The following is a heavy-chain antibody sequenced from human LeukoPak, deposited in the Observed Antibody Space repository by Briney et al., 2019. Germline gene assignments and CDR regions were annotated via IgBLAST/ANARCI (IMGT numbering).Heavy chain of an antibody. Sequence: GGSLRLSCAASGFTFSSYWMHWVRQAPGKGLGWVSRINSDGSSTSYADSVKGRFTISRANAKNTLYLQMNSLRAEDTAVYYCARDRRWYDILTGYSGGNWFDPWGQGTLVTVSS. V-gene: IGHV3-74*01. CDR1: GFTFSSYW. J-gene: IGHJ5*02. CDR2: INSDGSST. D-gene: IGHD3-9*01. CDR3: ARDRRWYDILTGYSGGNWFDP.